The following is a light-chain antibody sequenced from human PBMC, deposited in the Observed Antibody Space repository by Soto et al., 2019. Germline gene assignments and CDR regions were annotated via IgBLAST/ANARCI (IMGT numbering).Light chain of an antibody. CDR2: DAS. V-gene: IGKV3-11*01. CDR1: QSVSSY. Sequence: EIVLTQSRATLSLSPGEIATLSCWASQSVSSYLAWYQQKPGQAPRLLIYDASNRATGFPARFSGSGSGTDFTLTISSLEPEDFAIYYCQQRSNWPPVTFGGGTKVEIK. CDR3: QQRSNWPPVT. J-gene: IGKJ4*01.